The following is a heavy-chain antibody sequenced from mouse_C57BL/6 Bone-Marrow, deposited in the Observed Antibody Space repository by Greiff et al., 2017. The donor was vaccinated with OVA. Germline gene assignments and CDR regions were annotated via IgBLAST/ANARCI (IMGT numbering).Heavy chain of an antibody. J-gene: IGHJ2*01. Sequence: EVKLMESGPGLVKPSQSLSLTCTVTGYSITSDYAWNWIRQFPGNKLEWMGYISYSGSTSYSPSLKSRISITRDPSTNPFFRQLNSVTTEDTSTYYCSTASYYYDDSLDYWGQGTTLTVSS. D-gene: IGHD1-1*01. V-gene: IGHV3-2*02. CDR1: GYSITSDYA. CDR3: STASYYYDDSLDY. CDR2: ISYSGST.